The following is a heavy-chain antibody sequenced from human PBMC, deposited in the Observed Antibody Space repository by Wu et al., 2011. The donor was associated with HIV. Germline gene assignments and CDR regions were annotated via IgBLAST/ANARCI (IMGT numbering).Heavy chain of an antibody. CDR3: ARGRREWQQLVSCDY. J-gene: IGHJ4*02. Sequence: QVQMEQSGAEVKKPGASVKVSCKASGYSFTTYTISWVRQAPGQGLEWLGWISAYNGNTNYAQNLQGRVTMTTDTSTSTAYMELRSLRSDDTAVYYCARGRREWQQLVSCDYWGQGTLVTVSS. V-gene: IGHV1-18*01. CDR2: ISAYNGNT. CDR1: GYSFTTYT. D-gene: IGHD6-13*01.